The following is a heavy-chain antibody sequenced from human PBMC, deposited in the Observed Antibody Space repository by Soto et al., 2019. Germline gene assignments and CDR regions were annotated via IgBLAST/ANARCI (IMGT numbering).Heavy chain of an antibody. CDR1: GYSFDTFG. J-gene: IGHJ2*01. CDR3: ARCYCSVGSCFTCWHFDL. V-gene: IGHV1-18*01. D-gene: IGHD2-15*01. CDR2: ISIEKGDT. Sequence: QVQVVQSGAEVKKPGASVKVACKASGYSFDTFGMSWVRQAPGQGLVWMGWISIEKGDTNSAQKFQDRVTMTTDTSTSTAYMELRSLTSDDTAVYYCARCYCSVGSCFTCWHFDLWGRGTLVTLSS.